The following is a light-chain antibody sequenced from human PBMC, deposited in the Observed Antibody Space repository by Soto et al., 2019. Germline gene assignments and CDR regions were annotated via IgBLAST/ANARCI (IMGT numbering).Light chain of an antibody. Sequence: DIQMTQSPSSLSSSVPDRFNMTCRASQSIRIYLNWYQQKPGKAPELLIFAASSLQSGVPSRFSGSGSGTDFTLTISSLQPEDFATYYCQQSGDTPPWTFGQGTKVDIK. CDR3: QQSGDTPPWT. J-gene: IGKJ1*01. CDR1: QSIRIY. V-gene: IGKV1-39*01. CDR2: AAS.